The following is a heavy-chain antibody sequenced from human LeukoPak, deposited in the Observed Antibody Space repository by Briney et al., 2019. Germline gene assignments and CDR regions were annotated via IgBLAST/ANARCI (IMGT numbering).Heavy chain of an antibody. CDR3: ARGYYDILTGYLNQYYFDY. J-gene: IGHJ4*02. V-gene: IGHV1-69*06. CDR1: GGTFSSYA. CDR2: IIPIFGTA. D-gene: IGHD3-9*01. Sequence: SVKVSCKASGGTFSSYAISWVRQAPGQGLEWMGGIIPIFGTANYAQKFQGRVTIIADKSTSTAYMELSSLRSEDTAVYYCARGYYDILTGYLNQYYFDYWGQGTLVTVSS.